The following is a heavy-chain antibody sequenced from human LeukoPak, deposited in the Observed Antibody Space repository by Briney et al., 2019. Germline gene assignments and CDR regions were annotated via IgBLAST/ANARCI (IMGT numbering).Heavy chain of an antibody. CDR3: TRGWGATDTAMGIDY. Sequence: GGSLRLSCTASGFTFGDYAMSWVRQAPGKGLEWVGFIRSKAYGGTTEYAASVKGRFTISRDDSKSIAYLQMNSLKTEDTAVYYCTRGWGATDTAMGIDYWGQGTLVTVSS. D-gene: IGHD5-18*01. CDR1: GFTFGDYA. J-gene: IGHJ4*02. CDR2: IRSKAYGGTT. V-gene: IGHV3-49*04.